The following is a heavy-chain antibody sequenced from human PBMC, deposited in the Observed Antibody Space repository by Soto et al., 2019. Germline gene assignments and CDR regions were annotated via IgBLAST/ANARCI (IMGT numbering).Heavy chain of an antibody. J-gene: IGHJ3*02. Sequence: GESLKISCKGSGYSFTSYWIGWVRQMPGKGLEWMGIIYPGDSDTRYSPSFQGQVTISAAKSISTAYLQWSSLKASDTAMYYCARGRGNYYDSSGYLDAFDIWGQGTMVTVSS. V-gene: IGHV5-51*01. D-gene: IGHD3-22*01. CDR2: IYPGDSDT. CDR1: GYSFTSYW. CDR3: ARGRGNYYDSSGYLDAFDI.